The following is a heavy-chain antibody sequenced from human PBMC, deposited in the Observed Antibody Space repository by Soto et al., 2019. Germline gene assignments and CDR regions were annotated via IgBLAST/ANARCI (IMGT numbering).Heavy chain of an antibody. Sequence: GGSLRLSCAASRFTFRSFWMYWVRQAPGKGLEWVSRINSDGSYTTYADSVKGRFTISRDNAKNTLYLQMNSLRADDTAVYYCARECYSSTSCPLFDPWGQGTLVTVSS. J-gene: IGHJ5*02. V-gene: IGHV3-74*03. CDR1: RFTFRSFW. CDR2: INSDGSYT. CDR3: ARECYSSTSCPLFDP. D-gene: IGHD2-2*01.